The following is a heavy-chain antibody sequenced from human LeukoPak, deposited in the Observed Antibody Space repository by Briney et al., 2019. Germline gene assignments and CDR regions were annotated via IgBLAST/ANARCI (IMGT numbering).Heavy chain of an antibody. CDR3: ARGGILDY. V-gene: IGHV3-48*04. J-gene: IGHJ4*02. Sequence: GGSLRLSCAASGFSFSTYWMSWVRQAPGKGLEWVSYTSSSGNMIYYADSVKGRFTISRDNAKNSLYLQMNSLRAEDTAVYYCARGGILDYWGQGTLVTVSS. CDR2: TSSSGNMI. D-gene: IGHD3-9*01. CDR1: GFSFSTYW.